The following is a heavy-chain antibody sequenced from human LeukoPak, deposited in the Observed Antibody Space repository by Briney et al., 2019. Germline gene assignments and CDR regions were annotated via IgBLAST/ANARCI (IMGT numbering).Heavy chain of an antibody. Sequence: GGSLRLSRAASGFTFNTYTMNWVRQAPGKGLEWVSSITASSTAIYSADSVKGRFTISRDNAKNSLYLQMNSLRAEDTAVYYCAASTTSPYYDFWSGYYDRWYFDLWGRGTLVTVSS. CDR3: AASTTSPYYDFWSGYYDRWYFDL. CDR2: ITASSTAI. V-gene: IGHV3-21*01. CDR1: GFTFNTYT. J-gene: IGHJ2*01. D-gene: IGHD3-3*01.